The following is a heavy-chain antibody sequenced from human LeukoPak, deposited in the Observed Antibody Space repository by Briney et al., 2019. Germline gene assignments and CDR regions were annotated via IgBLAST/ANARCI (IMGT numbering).Heavy chain of an antibody. Sequence: SVKVSCKASGGTFSSYAISWVRQAPGQGLEWMGGIIPIFGTANYAQKFQGRVTITADKSTSTAYMELSSLRSEDTAVYYCARASRDTAMVTGYYYYYYMDVWGKGTTVTVSS. CDR2: IIPIFGTA. V-gene: IGHV1-69*06. CDR3: ARASRDTAMVTGYYYYYYMDV. D-gene: IGHD5-18*01. J-gene: IGHJ6*03. CDR1: GGTFSSYA.